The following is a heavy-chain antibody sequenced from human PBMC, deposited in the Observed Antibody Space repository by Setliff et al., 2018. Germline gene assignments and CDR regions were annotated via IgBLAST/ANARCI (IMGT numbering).Heavy chain of an antibody. Sequence: ASVKVSCKASGYILTSSGITWVRQAPGQGLEWMGWISGFNGVTNYAQTFQGRITMATDTSTKMAHMELSSLRSDDTAVYYCARINFYVSSGFYYASDYWGQGTLVTVSS. CDR2: ISGFNGVT. J-gene: IGHJ4*02. D-gene: IGHD3-22*01. CDR3: ARINFYVSSGFYYASDY. CDR1: GYILTSSG. V-gene: IGHV1-18*01.